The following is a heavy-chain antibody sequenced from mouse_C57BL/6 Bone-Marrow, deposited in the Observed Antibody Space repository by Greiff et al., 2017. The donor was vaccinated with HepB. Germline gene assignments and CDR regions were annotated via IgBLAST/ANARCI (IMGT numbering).Heavy chain of an antibody. CDR1: GYTFTSYW. Sequence: VQLQQPGAELVKPGASVKMSCKASGYTFTSYWITWVKQRPGQGLEWIGDIYPGSGSTNYNEKFKSKATLTVDTSSSTAYMQLSSLTSEDSAVYHCARRYYGRAPHFDYWGQGTTLTVSS. J-gene: IGHJ2*01. D-gene: IGHD1-1*01. CDR3: ARRYYGRAPHFDY. V-gene: IGHV1-55*01. CDR2: IYPGSGST.